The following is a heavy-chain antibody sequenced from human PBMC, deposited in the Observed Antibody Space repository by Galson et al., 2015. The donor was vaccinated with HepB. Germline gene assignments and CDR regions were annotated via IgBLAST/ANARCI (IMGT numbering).Heavy chain of an antibody. Sequence: SVKVSCKASGYTFTGYYMHWVRQAPGQGLEWMGWINPNSGGTNYAQKFQGRVTMTRDTSISTAYMELSRLRSDGTAVYYCAREGDYYDSSGYYYYWGQGTLVTVSS. V-gene: IGHV1-2*02. CDR1: GYTFTGYY. J-gene: IGHJ4*02. D-gene: IGHD3-22*01. CDR2: INPNSGGT. CDR3: AREGDYYDSSGYYYY.